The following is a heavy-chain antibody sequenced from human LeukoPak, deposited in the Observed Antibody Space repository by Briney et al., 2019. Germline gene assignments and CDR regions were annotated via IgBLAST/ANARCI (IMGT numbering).Heavy chain of an antibody. CDR2: IGTAGDT. D-gene: IGHD3-22*01. CDR3: ARVDYDSSGYYYSY. J-gene: IGHJ4*02. Sequence: GGSLRLSRAASGFTFSSYDMHWVRQATGKGLEWVSAIGTAGDTYYPGSVKGRFTISRENAKNSLYLQMNSLRAGDTAVYYCARVDYDSSGYYYSYWGQGTLVTVPS. V-gene: IGHV3-13*01. CDR1: GFTFSSYD.